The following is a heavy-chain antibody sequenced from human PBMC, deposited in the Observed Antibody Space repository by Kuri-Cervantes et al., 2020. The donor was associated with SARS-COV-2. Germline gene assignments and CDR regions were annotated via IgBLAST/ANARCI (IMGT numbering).Heavy chain of an antibody. D-gene: IGHD3-3*01. Sequence: LSLTCAASGFTVSSYAMSWVRQAPGKGLEWVSTIASSGSTYYADSVKGRFAISRDNSKNTLYLQMNSLRADDTAVYYCAKDPTRAILGVGYFFDYWGQGTLVTVSS. J-gene: IGHJ4*02. CDR3: AKDPTRAILGVGYFFDY. V-gene: IGHV3-23*01. CDR1: GFTVSSYA. CDR2: IASSGST.